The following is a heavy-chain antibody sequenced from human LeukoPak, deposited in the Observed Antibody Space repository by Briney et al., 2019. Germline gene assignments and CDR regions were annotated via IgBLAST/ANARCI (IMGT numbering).Heavy chain of an antibody. CDR1: GFTFSSYS. Sequence: GGSLRLSCAASGFTFSSYSMNWVRQAPGKGLEWASSISSSSSYIYYADSVKGRFTISRDNSKNTLYLQMNSLRVEDTAVYYCATLPYYYDSSGSYYFDYWGQGTLVTVSS. J-gene: IGHJ4*02. D-gene: IGHD3-22*01. CDR3: ATLPYYYDSSGSYYFDY. CDR2: ISSSSSYI. V-gene: IGHV3-21*01.